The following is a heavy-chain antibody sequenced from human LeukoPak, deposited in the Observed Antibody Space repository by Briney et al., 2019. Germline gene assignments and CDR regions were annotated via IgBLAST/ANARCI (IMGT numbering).Heavy chain of an antibody. V-gene: IGHV4-39*01. CDR1: GGSISSSSYY. J-gene: IGHJ4*02. Sequence: SETLSLTCTVSGGSISSSSYYWSWIRQPPGKGLEWIGEINDSGSTNYNPSLKSRATISADTSKNQFSLNLSSVTAADTAVYYCARHMLGGKRSFDSWGQGTLVTVSS. CDR2: INDSGST. CDR3: ARHMLGGKRSFDS. D-gene: IGHD4-23*01.